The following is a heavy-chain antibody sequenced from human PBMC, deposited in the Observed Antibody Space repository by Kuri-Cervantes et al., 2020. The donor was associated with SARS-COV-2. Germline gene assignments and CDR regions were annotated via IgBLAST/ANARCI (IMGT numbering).Heavy chain of an antibody. D-gene: IGHD6-13*01. J-gene: IGHJ4*02. Sequence: GGSLRLSCADSGFTFSSYSMNWVRQAPGKGLEWVSYISSSSSYIYYADSLKGRFTISRDNAKNSLYLQMNSLRAEDTAVYYCAREKGSSSWPIDYWGQGTLVTVSS. CDR1: GFTFSSYS. CDR2: ISSSSSYI. CDR3: AREKGSSSWPIDY. V-gene: IGHV3-21*01.